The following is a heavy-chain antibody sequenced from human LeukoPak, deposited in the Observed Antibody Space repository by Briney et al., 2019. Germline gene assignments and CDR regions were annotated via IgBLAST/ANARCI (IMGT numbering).Heavy chain of an antibody. CDR2: ISRSSSSI. CDR1: GFTFSSHS. D-gene: IGHD3-22*01. CDR3: SIDLPLNYHYSSDYYPLLDH. V-gene: IGHV3-48*04. J-gene: IGHJ4*02. Sequence: GSLRLSCAASGFTFSSHSMNWVRQAPGKGLEWVSYISRSSSSIYYADSVKGRFTISRDNAKNSLYLHMNSVRAEDRAVYYCSIDLPLNYHYSSDYYPLLDHGGQGTLVTVSS.